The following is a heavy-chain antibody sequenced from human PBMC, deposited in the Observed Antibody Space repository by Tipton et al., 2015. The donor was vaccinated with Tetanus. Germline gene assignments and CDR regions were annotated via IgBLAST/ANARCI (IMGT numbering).Heavy chain of an antibody. Sequence: SLRLSCAASGFTFNTYWMSWARQAPGKGLEWVANIKYDESEKYYVDSVKGRFTISRDTSKSAVYLHMSSLSPQDTAVYYCARASYDTLTGYYLDAFDVWGQGTMVTVSS. CDR2: IKYDESEK. D-gene: IGHD3-9*01. J-gene: IGHJ3*01. V-gene: IGHV3-7*01. CDR3: ARASYDTLTGYYLDAFDV. CDR1: GFTFNTYW.